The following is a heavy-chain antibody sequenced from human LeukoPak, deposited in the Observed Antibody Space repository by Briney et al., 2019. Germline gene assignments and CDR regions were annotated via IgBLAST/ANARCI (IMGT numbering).Heavy chain of an antibody. J-gene: IGHJ5*02. V-gene: IGHV3-23*01. CDR1: GFTFSSYW. CDR2: ISNGNT. Sequence: GGSLRLSCAASGFTFSSYWMHWVRQAPGKGLEWVSAISNGNTYYADSVRGRFTISRDDSKNMVYLQMNSLRVEDTARYYCVREAGYCASVCLKSNWFDPWGQGTLVTVSS. CDR3: VREAGYCASVCLKSNWFDP. D-gene: IGHD2-21*02.